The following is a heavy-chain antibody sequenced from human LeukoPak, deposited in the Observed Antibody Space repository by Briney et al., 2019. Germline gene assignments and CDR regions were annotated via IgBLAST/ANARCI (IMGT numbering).Heavy chain of an antibody. V-gene: IGHV4-59*01. CDR3: ARGYYDFWSGYPYYYYGMDV. Sequence: SETLSLTCTVSGGSISSYYWSWIRQPPGKGLEWIGYIYYSGSTNYNPSLKSRVTISVDTSKNQFSLKLSFVTAADTAVYYCARGYYDFWSGYPYYYYGMDVWGQGTTVTVSS. CDR2: IYYSGST. D-gene: IGHD3-3*01. J-gene: IGHJ6*02. CDR1: GGSISSYY.